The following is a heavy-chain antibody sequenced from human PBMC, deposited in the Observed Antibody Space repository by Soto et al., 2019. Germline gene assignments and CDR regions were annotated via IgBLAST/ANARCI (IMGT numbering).Heavy chain of an antibody. Sequence: EVQLLESGGGLVQPGGSLRLSCAASGFTFSSYAMSWVRQAPGKGLDWVSTISVTSGSTYYADSVKGRFTISRDNSKNSLYLQMNSVGAEDTAVYYCAKDKTGASAGTLFDCWGQGTLVTVSS. D-gene: IGHD6-13*01. CDR3: AKDKTGASAGTLFDC. CDR1: GFTFSSYA. CDR2: ISVTSGST. J-gene: IGHJ4*02. V-gene: IGHV3-23*01.